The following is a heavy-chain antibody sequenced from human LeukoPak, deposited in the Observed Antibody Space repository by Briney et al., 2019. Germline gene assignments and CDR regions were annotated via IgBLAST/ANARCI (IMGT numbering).Heavy chain of an antibody. Sequence: SETLSLTCTVSGGSISTYYWSWIRRPPGKGLEWIGYTYFSGSTNYNPSLRSRVTISVDTSKNQFSLKLSSVTAADTAVYYCARDGAGGKMAYWGQGTLVTVSS. D-gene: IGHD6-13*01. CDR2: TYFSGST. CDR3: ARDGAGGKMAY. J-gene: IGHJ4*02. CDR1: GGSISTYY. V-gene: IGHV4-59*01.